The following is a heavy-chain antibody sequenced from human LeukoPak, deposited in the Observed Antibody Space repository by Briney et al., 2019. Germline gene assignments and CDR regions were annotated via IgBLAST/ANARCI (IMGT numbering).Heavy chain of an antibody. D-gene: IGHD5-18*01. CDR1: GGSISSSSYY. CDR3: ARREGYSYGFDY. V-gene: IGHV4-39*01. J-gene: IGHJ4*02. CDR2: IYYSGST. Sequence: PSETLSLTCTVSGGSISSSSYYWGWIRQPPGKGLEWIGSIYYSGSTYYNPSLKSRVTISVDTSKNQFSLRLSSVTAADTAVYYCARREGYSYGFDYWGQGTLVTVSS.